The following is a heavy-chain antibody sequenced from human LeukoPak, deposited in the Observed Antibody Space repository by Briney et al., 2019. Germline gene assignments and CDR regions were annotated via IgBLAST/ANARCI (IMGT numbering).Heavy chain of an antibody. V-gene: IGHV3-23*01. J-gene: IGHJ4*02. CDR1: GFTFSSYA. D-gene: IGHD2-2*01. CDR3: AKADIYCSSTSCLYFDY. CDR2: ISGSGGST. Sequence: PGGSLRLSCAASGFTFSSYAMSWVRQAPGKGLVWVSAISGSGGSTYYADSVKGRFTISRDNSKNTLYLQMNSLRAEDTAVYYCAKADIYCSSTSCLYFDYWGQGTLVTVSS.